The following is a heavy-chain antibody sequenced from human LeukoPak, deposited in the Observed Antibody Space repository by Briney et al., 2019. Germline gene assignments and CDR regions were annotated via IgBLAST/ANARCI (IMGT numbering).Heavy chain of an antibody. V-gene: IGHV4-31*03. Sequence: SETLSLTCTVSGGSISSGGYYWSWIRQHPGKGLEWIGYIYYSGSTCYNPSLKSRVTISVDTSKNQFSLKLSSVTAADTAVYYCARTDIVVVVAATYFDYWGQGTLVTVSS. J-gene: IGHJ4*02. CDR3: ARTDIVVVVAATYFDY. CDR1: GGSISSGGYY. CDR2: IYYSGST. D-gene: IGHD2-15*01.